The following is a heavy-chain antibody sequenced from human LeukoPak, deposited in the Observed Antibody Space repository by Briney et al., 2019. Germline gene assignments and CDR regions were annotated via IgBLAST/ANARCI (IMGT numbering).Heavy chain of an antibody. J-gene: IGHJ3*02. D-gene: IGHD5-12*01. CDR1: GGGSISSSSYF. V-gene: IGHV4-39*07. Sequence: SETLSLTCTVSGGGSISSSSYFWGWIRQPPGKGLEWSGSIYKSGSTQYNSSLKSRVTMSVDTSKNQFSLKLSSVTAADTAVYYCARALGGYSGYDGAFDIWGQGTMVTVSS. CDR3: ARALGGYSGYDGAFDI. CDR2: IYKSGST.